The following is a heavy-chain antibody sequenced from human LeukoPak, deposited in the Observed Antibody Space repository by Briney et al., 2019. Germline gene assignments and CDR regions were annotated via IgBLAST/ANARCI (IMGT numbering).Heavy chain of an antibody. CDR2: IFYSGST. CDR3: ARGGGGLRLGELSLGMGNYYYMDV. J-gene: IGHJ6*03. CDR1: SGSISTSNYY. D-gene: IGHD3-16*02. V-gene: IGHV4-39*07. Sequence: SETLSLTCTVSSGSISTSNYYWGWVRQPPGKALEWIGNIFYSGSTYYSPSLKSRVTISLDTSRNQFSLKLSSVTAADTAVYYCARGGGGLRLGELSLGMGNYYYMDVWGKGTTVTISS.